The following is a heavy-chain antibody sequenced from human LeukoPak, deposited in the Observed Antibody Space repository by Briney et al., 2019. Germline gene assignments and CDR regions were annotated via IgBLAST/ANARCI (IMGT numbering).Heavy chain of an antibody. CDR2: IRSKAYGGTT. V-gene: IGHV3-49*04. CDR3: TRGAWYFDL. Sequence: PGGSLRLSCTASGFTFGDYAMSWVRQAPGKGLEWVGFIRSKAYGGTTEYAASVKGRFTISRDDSKSIAYLQMNSLKTEDTAVYYCTRGAWYFDLWGRGTLVTVSS. CDR1: GFTFGDYA. J-gene: IGHJ2*01.